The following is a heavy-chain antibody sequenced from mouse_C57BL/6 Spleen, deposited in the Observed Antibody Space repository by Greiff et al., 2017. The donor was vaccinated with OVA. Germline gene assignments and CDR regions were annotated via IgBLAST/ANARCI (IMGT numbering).Heavy chain of an antibody. CDR1: GFNIKDDY. D-gene: IGHD1-1*01. Sequence: VQLQQSGAELVRPGASVTLSCTASGFNIKDDYMHWVKQRPEQGLAWIGWIDPEHGDTEYASKFQGKATIAADTSSNTAYLQLSSLTAEDTAVYYCRATFDYGSSYGDYWGQGTTLTVSS. J-gene: IGHJ2*01. CDR2: IDPEHGDT. CDR3: RATFDYGSSYGDY. V-gene: IGHV14-4*01.